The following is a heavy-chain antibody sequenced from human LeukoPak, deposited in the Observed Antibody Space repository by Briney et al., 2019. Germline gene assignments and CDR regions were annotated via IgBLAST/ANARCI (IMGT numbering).Heavy chain of an antibody. V-gene: IGHV3-49*04. Sequence: GGSLRLSCTASRFTFGDYAMSWVRQASGKGLEWVGFIRSKAYGGTTEYAASVTGRFTISRDDSKSIAYLQMNSLKTEDTAVYYCTRRGIYLDYWGQGTLVTVSS. J-gene: IGHJ4*02. CDR2: IRSKAYGGTT. D-gene: IGHD6-13*01. CDR3: TRRGIYLDY. CDR1: RFTFGDYA.